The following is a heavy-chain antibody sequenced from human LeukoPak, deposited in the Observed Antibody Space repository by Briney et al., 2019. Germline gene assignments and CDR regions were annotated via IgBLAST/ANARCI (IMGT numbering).Heavy chain of an antibody. V-gene: IGHV3-30*04. Sequence: GGSLRLSCAASGFTFSSYAMHWVRQAPGKGLEWVAVISYDGSNKYYADSVKGRFTISRDNSKNTLYLQMNSLRAEDTAVYYCARGGVLLWSGELSHYYFDYWGQGTLVTVSS. J-gene: IGHJ4*02. D-gene: IGHD3-10*01. CDR1: GFTFSSYA. CDR2: ISYDGSNK. CDR3: ARGGVLLWSGELSHYYFDY.